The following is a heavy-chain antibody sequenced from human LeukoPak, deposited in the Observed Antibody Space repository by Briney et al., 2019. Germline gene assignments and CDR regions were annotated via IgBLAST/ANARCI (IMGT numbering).Heavy chain of an antibody. Sequence: SETLSLTCAVYGGSFSGYYWSWIRQPPGKGLEWIGEINHSGSTNYNPSLKSRVTISVDTSKNQFSLKLSSVTAADTAVYYCARGGITMVRGVRDVWGQGTTVTVSS. CDR2: INHSGST. J-gene: IGHJ6*02. D-gene: IGHD3-10*01. CDR1: GGSFSGYY. V-gene: IGHV4-34*01. CDR3: ARGGITMVRGVRDV.